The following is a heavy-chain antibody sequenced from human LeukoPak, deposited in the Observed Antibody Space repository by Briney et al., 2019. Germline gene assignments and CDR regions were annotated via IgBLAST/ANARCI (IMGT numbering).Heavy chain of an antibody. CDR1: GGSISSGSYY. Sequence: SQTLSLTCTVSGGSISSGSYYWSWIRQPAGKGLERIGRIYTSGSTNYNPSLKSRVTISVDTSKDQFSLKLSSVTAADTAVYYCAREEYCSSTSCYVPFQHWGQGTLVTVSS. CDR2: IYTSGST. D-gene: IGHD2-2*01. CDR3: AREEYCSSTSCYVPFQH. V-gene: IGHV4-61*02. J-gene: IGHJ1*01.